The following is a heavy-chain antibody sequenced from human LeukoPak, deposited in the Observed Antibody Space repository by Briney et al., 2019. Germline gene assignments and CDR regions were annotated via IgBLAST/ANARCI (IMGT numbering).Heavy chain of an antibody. CDR2: IHSSGST. V-gene: IGHV4-4*07. CDR3: ARAPFLSSGYYYALDAFDI. CDR1: GGSIRNYY. Sequence: SETLSLTCSVSGGSIRNYYWTWIRQPAGKGLEWIGRIHSSGSTYYNPSLKSRVTISVDTSKNQFSLKLSSVTAADTAVYYCARAPFLSSGYYYALDAFDIWGQGTMVTVSS. D-gene: IGHD3-22*01. J-gene: IGHJ3*02.